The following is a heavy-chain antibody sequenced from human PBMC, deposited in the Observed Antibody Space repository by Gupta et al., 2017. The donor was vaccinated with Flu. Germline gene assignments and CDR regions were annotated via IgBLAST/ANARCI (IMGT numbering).Heavy chain of an antibody. V-gene: IGHV3-64*01. CDR2: ISSNGGST. CDR1: GFTFSSYA. D-gene: IGHD4-11*01. CDR3: ARGSVTQRVEDY. J-gene: IGHJ4*02. Sequence: EVQLVESGGGLVQPGGSLRLSCAASGFTFSSYAMHWVRQAPGKGLEYVSAISSNGGSTYYANSVKGRFTISRDNSKNTLYLQMGSLRAEDMAVYYCARGSVTQRVEDYWGQGTLVTVSS.